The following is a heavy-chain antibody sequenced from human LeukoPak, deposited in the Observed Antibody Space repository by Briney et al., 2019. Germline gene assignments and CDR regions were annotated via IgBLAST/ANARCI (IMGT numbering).Heavy chain of an antibody. CDR2: IKQDGSEK. Sequence: SGGSLRLSCAASGFTFSSYWMSWVRQAPGKGLEWVANIKQDGSEKYYVDSVKGRFTISRDNAKNSLYLQMNSLRAEDTAVYYWGRDPVGVAGYFDYWGQGTLVTVSS. J-gene: IGHJ4*02. CDR1: GFTFSSYW. V-gene: IGHV3-7*01. D-gene: IGHD6-19*01. CDR3: GRDPVGVAGYFDY.